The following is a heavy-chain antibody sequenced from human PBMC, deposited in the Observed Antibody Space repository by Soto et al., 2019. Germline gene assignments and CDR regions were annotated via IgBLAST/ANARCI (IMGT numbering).Heavy chain of an antibody. Sequence: ASVKVSCKASGYSFTSYGISWVRQAPGQGLERKGWISVYNGNTNYAQKLQGRVTMTTDSTTATAYMELSSLKCDDTAVYYCARDRPLYDTSGYYPQDYWGQGTLVTVSS. CDR3: ARDRPLYDTSGYYPQDY. J-gene: IGHJ4*02. V-gene: IGHV1-18*01. D-gene: IGHD3-22*01. CDR2: ISVYNGNT. CDR1: GYSFTSYG.